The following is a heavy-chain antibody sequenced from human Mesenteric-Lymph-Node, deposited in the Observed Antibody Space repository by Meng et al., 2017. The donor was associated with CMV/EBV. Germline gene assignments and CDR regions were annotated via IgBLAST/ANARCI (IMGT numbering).Heavy chain of an antibody. Sequence: GESLKTSCAASGFTFSSYWMSWVRQAPGKGLEWVANIKQDGSEKYYVDSVKGRFTISRDNSKNTLYLQMNSLRAEDTAVYYCAKDSGRWTWFDPWGQGTLVTVSS. CDR1: GFTFSSYW. CDR3: AKDSGRWTWFDP. CDR2: IKQDGSEK. J-gene: IGHJ5*02. D-gene: IGHD3-10*01. V-gene: IGHV3-7*01.